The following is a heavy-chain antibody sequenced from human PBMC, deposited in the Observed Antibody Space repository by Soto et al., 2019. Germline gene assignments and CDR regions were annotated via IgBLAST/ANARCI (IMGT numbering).Heavy chain of an antibody. J-gene: IGHJ4*02. Sequence: QITLKESGPTLVKPTQTLTLTCTFSGFSLSTSGVGVGWIRQPPGKALEWLALIYWDDDKRYSPSHKSRLTITKDTSNNQVVLTMTNMVPVDRAASYCADSRGSGSYYGDFDYWGQGTLVTVSS. CDR2: IYWDDDK. CDR3: ADSRGSGSYYGDFDY. CDR1: GFSLSTSGVG. V-gene: IGHV2-5*02. D-gene: IGHD1-26*01.